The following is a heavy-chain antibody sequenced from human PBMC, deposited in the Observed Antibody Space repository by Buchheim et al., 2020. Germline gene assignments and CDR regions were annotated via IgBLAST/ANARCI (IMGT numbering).Heavy chain of an antibody. CDR1: ELTFVDYG. CDR3: ARGERSSGYDPFDY. CDR2: IIWNGGST. V-gene: IGHV3-20*04. J-gene: IGHJ4*02. D-gene: IGHD3-22*01. Sequence: EVQLVESGGGVVRPGGSLKLSCAASELTFVDYGMSWVRQAPGKGLEGVSGIIWNGGSTGYADSVRGRFTIPGENARNSLYWQMNSLRAEDTALYYCARGERSSGYDPFDYWGQGTL.